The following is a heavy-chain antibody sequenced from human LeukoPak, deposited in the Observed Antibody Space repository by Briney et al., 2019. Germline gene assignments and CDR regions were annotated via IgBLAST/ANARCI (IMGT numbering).Heavy chain of an antibody. J-gene: IGHJ4*02. CDR3: ARGVYIAAAQYGY. CDR2: IYYSGTT. V-gene: IGHV4-59*01. Sequence: PSKTLSLTCNVSGGSISNYYWSWIRQPPGKGLEWIGYIYYSGTTNYNPSLKSRVTISVDTSKNQFSLKLNSVTAADTAVYYCARGVYIAAAQYGYWGQGTLVTVSS. D-gene: IGHD6-13*01. CDR1: GGSISNYY.